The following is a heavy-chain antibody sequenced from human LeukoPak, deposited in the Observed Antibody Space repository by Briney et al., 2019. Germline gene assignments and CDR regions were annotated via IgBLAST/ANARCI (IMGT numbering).Heavy chain of an antibody. Sequence: GESLMISCKGSGYSFSSYWIGWVRQMPGKGLEWMGIIYPDDSDTRYSPSFQGQVTISADKSISTAYLQWSSLKASDTAMYYCARHRKDIGFDSWGRGPWSPSPQ. CDR3: ARHRKDIGFDS. CDR1: GYSFSSYW. CDR2: IYPDDSDT. V-gene: IGHV5-51*01. J-gene: IGHJ4*02. D-gene: IGHD2-15*01.